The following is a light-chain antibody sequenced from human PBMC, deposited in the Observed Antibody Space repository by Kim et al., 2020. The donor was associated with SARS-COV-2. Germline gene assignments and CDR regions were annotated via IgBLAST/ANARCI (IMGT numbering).Light chain of an antibody. CDR2: GRN. V-gene: IGLV3-19*01. J-gene: IGLJ3*02. Sequence: SSELTQDPAVSVALGQTVRITCQGDSLRNYYVSWYQQKPRQAPVVVIYGRNDRPSGIPDRFSGSNSGNTASLTITGAQAEDEANYYCNSRDSSGNHLVFGGGTQLTVL. CDR1: SLRNYY. CDR3: NSRDSSGNHLV.